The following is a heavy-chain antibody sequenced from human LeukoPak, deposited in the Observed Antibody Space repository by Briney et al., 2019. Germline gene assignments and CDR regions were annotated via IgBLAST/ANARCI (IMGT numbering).Heavy chain of an antibody. CDR3: ARLSAYYYGSYFYYYMDV. J-gene: IGHJ6*03. CDR1: GFSFSSYW. V-gene: IGHV3-7*01. Sequence: GGSLRLSCEGSGFSFSSYWMTWVRHLPGKGPEGVANISQDESERYFADSVKGRFTISRDNAKKSVYLHMSSLRAEDTALYYCARLSAYYYGSYFYYYMDVWSKGTTVTVSS. CDR2: ISQDESER. D-gene: IGHD3-10*01.